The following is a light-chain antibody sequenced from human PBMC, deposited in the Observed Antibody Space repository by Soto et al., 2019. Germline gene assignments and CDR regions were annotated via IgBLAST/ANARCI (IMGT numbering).Light chain of an antibody. CDR1: QSVSSN. J-gene: IGKJ1*01. CDR2: GAS. CDR3: QQYNNWPPWT. V-gene: IGKV3-15*01. Sequence: EIVMTQSPAPLSVSPGASATLSCRASQSVSSNLAWYQQKPGQAPRLLIYGASTRATGIPARFSGSGSGTEFTLTISSLQSEDFAVYYCQQYNNWPPWTFGQGTKVDIK.